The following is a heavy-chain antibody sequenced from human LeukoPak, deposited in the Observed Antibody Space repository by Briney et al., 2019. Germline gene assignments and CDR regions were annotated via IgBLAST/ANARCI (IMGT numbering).Heavy chain of an antibody. CDR2: MSPNSGNT. CDR1: RYTSISYD. J-gene: IGHJ4*02. CDR3: ARGPPNWGFDY. V-gene: IGHV1-8*01. D-gene: IGHD7-27*01. Sequence: GASVKVSCKASRYTSISYDINWVRQATGQGLEWMGWMSPNSGNTGYAQKFQGRVTMTRNTSISTAYMELSSLRSEDTAVYYCARGPPNWGFDYWGQGTLVTVSS.